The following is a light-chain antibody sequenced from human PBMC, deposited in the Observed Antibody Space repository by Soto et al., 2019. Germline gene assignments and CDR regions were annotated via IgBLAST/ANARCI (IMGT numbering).Light chain of an antibody. V-gene: IGKV3-20*01. Sequence: EIVLTQSPGTLSLSPGERVTLSCRASQSVTSSYIAWYQQKSGQAPRLLLYGASSRATGIPDRFSGGGSGTDFTLTIIRLEPEDFAVYYCQQYGSSPITFGQGTRLEIK. J-gene: IGKJ5*01. CDR1: QSVTSSY. CDR2: GAS. CDR3: QQYGSSPIT.